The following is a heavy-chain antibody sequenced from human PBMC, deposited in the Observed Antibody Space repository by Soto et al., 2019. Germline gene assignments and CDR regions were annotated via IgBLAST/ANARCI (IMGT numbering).Heavy chain of an antibody. V-gene: IGHV3-23*01. CDR3: AKGSVFGDNERGYFDP. Sequence: GGSLRLSCAASGFTFSSYAMSWVRQAPGKGLEWVSAISGSGGSTYYADSVKGRFTISRDNAKNSLYLQMNSLRADDTALYFCAKGSVFGDNERGYFDPWGQGTLVTVSS. CDR2: ISGSGGST. CDR1: GFTFSSYA. D-gene: IGHD2-21*02. J-gene: IGHJ4*02.